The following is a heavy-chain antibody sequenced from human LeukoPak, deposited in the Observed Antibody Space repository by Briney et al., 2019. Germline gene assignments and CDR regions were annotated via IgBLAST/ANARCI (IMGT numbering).Heavy chain of an antibody. CDR2: IYHSGKS. Sequence: PSETLSLTCSVSGYSISSGYYWDWIRQPPGKGLEWIASIYHSGKSYYNPSLESRVTISVDTSKNQFSLRLSSVTATDTAVYYCARDQGAAAAGTSYWGQGTLVTVSS. J-gene: IGHJ4*02. V-gene: IGHV4-38-2*02. D-gene: IGHD6-13*01. CDR3: ARDQGAAAAGTSY. CDR1: GYSISSGYY.